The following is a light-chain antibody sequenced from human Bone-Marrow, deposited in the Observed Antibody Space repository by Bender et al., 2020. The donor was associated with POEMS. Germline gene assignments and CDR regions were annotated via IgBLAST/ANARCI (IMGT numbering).Light chain of an antibody. CDR2: EDT. J-gene: IGLJ3*02. CDR3: SSYTGSNSLV. V-gene: IGLV2-14*02. CDR1: SSDFGTYNV. Sequence: QSALTQPASVSGSPGQSITISCTGASSDFGTYNVVSWYQHHPGKAPKLMIYEDTKRPSGVSSRFSGSKSGNAASLTVSGLQAEDEADYYCSSYTGSNSLVFCGGTKLTVL.